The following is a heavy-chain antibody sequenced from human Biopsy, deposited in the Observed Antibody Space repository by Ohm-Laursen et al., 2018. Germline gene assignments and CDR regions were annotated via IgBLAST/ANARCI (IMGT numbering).Heavy chain of an antibody. V-gene: IGHV4-31*03. CDR1: GASVKTSGYF. CDR2: ICYNERT. D-gene: IGHD3-9*01. Sequence: SDTLSLTCSVSGASVKTSGYFWAWIRQRPGKGLEWIGYICYNERTHYNPSLTSRLAISLDTSNNRISLQLRSVSVADTAVYYCVREPKTGSAEAWYFDLWGRGSPVTVPS. CDR3: VREPKTGSAEAWYFDL. J-gene: IGHJ2*01.